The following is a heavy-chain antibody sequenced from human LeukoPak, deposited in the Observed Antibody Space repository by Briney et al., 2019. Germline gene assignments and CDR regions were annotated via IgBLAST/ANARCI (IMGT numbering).Heavy chain of an antibody. D-gene: IGHD6-13*01. CDR2: ISGSVGTT. V-gene: IGHV3-23*01. CDR3: AKDTQQVVPSGPAY. J-gene: IGHJ4*02. CDR1: GFTFSSYA. Sequence: GGSLRLSCEASGFTFSSYAMNWVRQAPGKGLECVSAISGSVGTTYYADSVKGRFTISRDNSKNTLYLQMNSLRAEDTAVYYCAKDTQQVVPSGPAYWGQGTPVTVS.